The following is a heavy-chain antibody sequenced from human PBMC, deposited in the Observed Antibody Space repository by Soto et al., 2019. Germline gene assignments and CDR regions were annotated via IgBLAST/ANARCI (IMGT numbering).Heavy chain of an antibody. J-gene: IGHJ6*02. D-gene: IGHD3-9*01. V-gene: IGHV1-8*01. CDR3: ARGGYDILTGYHNRYYYYGMDV. CDR2: MNPNSGNT. CDR1: GYTFTSYD. Sequence: ASVKVSCKASGYTFTSYDINWVRQATGQGLEWMGWMNPNSGNTGYAQKFQGRVTMTRNTSISTAYMELSSLRSEDTAVYYCARGGYDILTGYHNRYYYYGMDVWGQGTTVTVSS.